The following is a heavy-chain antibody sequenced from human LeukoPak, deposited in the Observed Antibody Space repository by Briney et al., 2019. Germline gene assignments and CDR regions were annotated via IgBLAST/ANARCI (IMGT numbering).Heavy chain of an antibody. V-gene: IGHV4-38-2*02. CDR3: ARGAAAARQDAFDI. D-gene: IGHD6-13*01. J-gene: IGHJ3*02. Sequence: IYHSGSTYYNPSLKSRVTISVDTSKNQFSLKLSSVTAADTAVYYCARGAAAARQDAFDIWGQGTMVTVSS. CDR2: IYHSGST.